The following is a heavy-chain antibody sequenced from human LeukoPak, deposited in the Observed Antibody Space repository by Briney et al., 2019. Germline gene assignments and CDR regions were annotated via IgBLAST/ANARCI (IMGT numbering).Heavy chain of an antibody. Sequence: ASVKVSCKASGYTFTSYGISWVRQAPGQGLEWMGWISAYNGNTNYTQKLQGRVTMTTDTSTSTAYMELRSLRSDDTAVYYCARVSYYYYYMDVWGKGTTATVSS. CDR3: ARVSYYYYYMDV. J-gene: IGHJ6*03. CDR2: ISAYNGNT. CDR1: GYTFTSYG. V-gene: IGHV1-18*01.